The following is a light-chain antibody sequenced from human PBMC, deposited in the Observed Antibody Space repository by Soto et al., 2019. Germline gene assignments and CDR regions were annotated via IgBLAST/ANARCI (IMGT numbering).Light chain of an antibody. CDR2: DVS. CDR3: SSYTSSSTLAV. V-gene: IGLV2-14*01. CDR1: SSDVGGYNY. J-gene: IGLJ3*02. Sequence: QSALTQPASVSGSPGQSITISCTGTSSDVGGYNYVSWYQQRPGKAPKLMIYDVSNRPSGVSNRFSGSKSGNTASLTISGLQAEDEADYYCSSYTSSSTLAVFGGGTKLTVL.